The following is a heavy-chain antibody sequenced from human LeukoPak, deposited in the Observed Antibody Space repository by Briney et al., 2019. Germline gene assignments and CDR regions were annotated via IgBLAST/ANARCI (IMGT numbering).Heavy chain of an antibody. Sequence: SETLSLTCAVYGGSFSGYYWSWIRQPPGKGLEWIGEINHSGSTNYNPSPKSRVTISVDTSKNQFSLKLSSVTAADTAVYYCARARRGDFDAFDIWGQGTMVTVSS. CDR1: GGSFSGYY. J-gene: IGHJ3*02. CDR2: INHSGST. V-gene: IGHV4-34*01. CDR3: ARARRGDFDAFDI. D-gene: IGHD3-16*01.